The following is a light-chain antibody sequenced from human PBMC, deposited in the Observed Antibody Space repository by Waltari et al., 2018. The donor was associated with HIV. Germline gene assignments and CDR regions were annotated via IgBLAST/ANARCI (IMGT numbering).Light chain of an antibody. CDR3: QQYDDLPR. J-gene: IGKJ4*01. Sequence: DIQMTQSPSSLSASVGDRVTITCQASQDINSYLNWYQQKPGKAPKLLIYDASNLETGVPSRFSGSGSGTDFTFTISSLQPEDMATYYCQQYDDLPRFGGGTKVEIK. V-gene: IGKV1-33*01. CDR2: DAS. CDR1: QDINSY.